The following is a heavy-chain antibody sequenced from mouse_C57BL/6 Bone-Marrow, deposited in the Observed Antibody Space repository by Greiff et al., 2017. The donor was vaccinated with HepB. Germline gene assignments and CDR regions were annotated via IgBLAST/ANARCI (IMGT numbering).Heavy chain of an antibody. Sequence: DVQLQESGTVLARPGASVKMSCKTSGYTFTSYWMHWVKQRPGQGLEWIGAIYPGNSDTSYNQKFKGKAKLTAVTSASTAYMELSSLTNEDSAVYYCTREDYDGEDYAMDYWGQGTSVTVSS. J-gene: IGHJ4*01. V-gene: IGHV1-5*01. CDR3: TREDYDGEDYAMDY. D-gene: IGHD2-4*01. CDR2: IYPGNSDT. CDR1: GYTFTSYW.